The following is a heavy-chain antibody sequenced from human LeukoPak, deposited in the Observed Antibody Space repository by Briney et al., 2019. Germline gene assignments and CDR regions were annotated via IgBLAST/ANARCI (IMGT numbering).Heavy chain of an antibody. D-gene: IGHD3-9*01. CDR2: INHNGETI. CDR3: ARDNDWAFDY. Sequence: GGSLRLSCAASGFPFSSYVMSWVRQAPGKGLEWVSYINHNGETIYYPDFVKGRFTISRDNAKNSLYLQMDSLRDEDTAVYYCARDNDWAFDYWGQGTLVTVSS. CDR1: GFPFSSYV. V-gene: IGHV3-48*02. J-gene: IGHJ4*02.